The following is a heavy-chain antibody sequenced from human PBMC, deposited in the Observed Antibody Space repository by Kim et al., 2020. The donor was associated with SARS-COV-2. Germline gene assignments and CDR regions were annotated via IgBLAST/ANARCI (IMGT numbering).Heavy chain of an antibody. Sequence: ASVKVSCKASGNTFTSYDINWVRQATGQGLEWLGWMNPNSGNTGYAEKFRGRVTMTREISTSTAYMELSSLTSEDTAVYYCTRHRSGHNDNWFDPWGQGTLVTVSS. CDR1: GNTFTSYD. CDR3: TRHRSGHNDNWFDP. J-gene: IGHJ5*02. CDR2: MNPNSGNT. V-gene: IGHV1-8*01. D-gene: IGHD6-19*01.